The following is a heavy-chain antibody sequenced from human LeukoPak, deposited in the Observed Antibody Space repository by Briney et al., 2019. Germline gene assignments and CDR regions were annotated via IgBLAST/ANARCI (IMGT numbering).Heavy chain of an antibody. CDR3: ARDHSGAYCGGDCYSGVGDY. Sequence: SETLSLTCTVSGYSINSGYYWGWIRQPPGKGLEWIGSFYQSGSTYYNPSLKSRVTISVDTSKNQFSLKLSSVTAADTAVYYCARDHSGAYCGGDCYSGVGDYWGQGTPVTVSS. J-gene: IGHJ4*02. CDR2: FYQSGST. V-gene: IGHV4-38-2*02. D-gene: IGHD2-21*02. CDR1: GYSINSGYY.